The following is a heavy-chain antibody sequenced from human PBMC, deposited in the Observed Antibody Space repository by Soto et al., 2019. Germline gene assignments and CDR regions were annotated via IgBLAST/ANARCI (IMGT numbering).Heavy chain of an antibody. CDR3: AGRSDSSGWYY. D-gene: IGHD6-19*01. CDR1: GYSISSGYY. Sequence: KPSETLSLTCAVSGYSISSGYYWGWIRQPPGKGLEWIGSIYHSGSTYYNPSLKSRVTISVDTPKNQFSLKLSSVTAADTAVYYCAGRSDSSGWYYWGQGTLVTVSS. V-gene: IGHV4-38-2*01. J-gene: IGHJ4*02. CDR2: IYHSGST.